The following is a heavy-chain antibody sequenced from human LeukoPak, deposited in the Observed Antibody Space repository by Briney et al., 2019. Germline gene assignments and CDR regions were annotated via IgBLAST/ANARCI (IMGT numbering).Heavy chain of an antibody. Sequence: GGSLRLSCAASGFTFSSYAMSWVRQAPGKGLGGVSAISGSGGSTYYADSVKGRFTISRDNSKNTLYLQMNSLRAEDTAVYYCAKDNGHNWNDGVDYWGQGTLVTVSS. CDR2: ISGSGGST. J-gene: IGHJ4*02. D-gene: IGHD1-1*01. V-gene: IGHV3-23*01. CDR3: AKDNGHNWNDGVDY. CDR1: GFTFSSYA.